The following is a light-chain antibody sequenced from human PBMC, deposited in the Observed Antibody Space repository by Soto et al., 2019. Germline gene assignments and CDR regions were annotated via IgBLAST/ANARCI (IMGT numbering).Light chain of an antibody. V-gene: IGKV3-20*01. Sequence: ELVMTQSPDTLSVSPGERATLLCRASQSVRNNLAWYQQKPGQAPRLLIYGVSTRATGVPARFSGSGSGTDFTLTISRLEPEDFAVYYCQQYGSSGTFGQGTKVDIK. CDR2: GVS. J-gene: IGKJ1*01. CDR1: QSVRNN. CDR3: QQYGSSGT.